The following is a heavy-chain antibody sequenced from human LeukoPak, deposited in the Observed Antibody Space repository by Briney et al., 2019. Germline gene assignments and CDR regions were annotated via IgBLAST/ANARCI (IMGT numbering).Heavy chain of an antibody. V-gene: IGHV3-30*18. CDR1: GFTFSSYG. Sequence: GGSLRLSCAASGFTFSSYGMHWVRQAPGKGLEWVAVISYDGSNKYYADSVKGRFTISRDNSKNTLYLQMNSLRAEDTAVYYCANQNRAHDSSGYLPDDAFDIWGQGTMVTVSS. D-gene: IGHD3-22*01. CDR2: ISYDGSNK. J-gene: IGHJ3*02. CDR3: ANQNRAHDSSGYLPDDAFDI.